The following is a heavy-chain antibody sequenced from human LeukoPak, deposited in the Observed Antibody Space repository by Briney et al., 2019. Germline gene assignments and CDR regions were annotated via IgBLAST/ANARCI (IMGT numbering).Heavy chain of an antibody. V-gene: IGHV1-46*01. J-gene: IGHJ4*02. D-gene: IGHD3-22*01. Sequence: ASVKVSCKASGYTFTSYYMHWVRQAPGQGLEWMGIINPSGGSTSYAQKFQGRVTMTRDTSTSTVHMELSSLRSEDTAVYYCARDCPYYYDSSGYCILHYWGQGTLVTVSS. CDR1: GYTFTSYY. CDR3: ARDCPYYYDSSGYCILHY. CDR2: INPSGGST.